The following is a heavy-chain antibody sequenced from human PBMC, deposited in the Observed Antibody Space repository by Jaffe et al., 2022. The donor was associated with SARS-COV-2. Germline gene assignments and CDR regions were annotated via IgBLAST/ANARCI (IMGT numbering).Heavy chain of an antibody. CDR3: AKGPPRYSGYGYYYGMDV. V-gene: IGHV3-9*01. CDR2: ISWNGGTI. CDR1: GFTFDDHA. D-gene: IGHD1-26*01. Sequence: EVQLVESGGGLVQPGRSLRLSCEASGFTFDDHAMHWVRQAPGKGLEWVSGISWNGGTIGYADSVKGRITISRDNAKNSLYLQMNSLRVEDTALYYCAKGPPRYSGYGYYYGMDVWGQGTTVTVSS. J-gene: IGHJ6*02.